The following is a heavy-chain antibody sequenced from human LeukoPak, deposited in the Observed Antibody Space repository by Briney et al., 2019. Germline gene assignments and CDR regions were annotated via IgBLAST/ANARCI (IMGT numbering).Heavy chain of an antibody. V-gene: IGHV3-23*01. CDR1: GFTFSCYA. Sequence: GGSLRLSCAASGFTFSCYAMSWVRRAPGKGLEWVSAISGSGGSTYYADSVKGRFTISRDNSKNTLYLQMNSLRAEDTAVYYCAKDRRRIFGVGHFDYWDHGTLVTVSS. J-gene: IGHJ4*01. D-gene: IGHD3-3*01. CDR2: ISGSGGST. CDR3: AKDRRRIFGVGHFDY.